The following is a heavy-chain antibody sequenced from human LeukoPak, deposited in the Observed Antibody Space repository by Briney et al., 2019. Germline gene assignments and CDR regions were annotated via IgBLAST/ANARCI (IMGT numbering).Heavy chain of an antibody. J-gene: IGHJ2*01. D-gene: IGHD4-23*01. Sequence: ASVKVSCKASGGTFSSYAISWVRQAPGQGLEWMGRTIPILGIANYAQKFQGRVTITADKSTSTAYMELSSLRSEDTAVYYCARVATVAHGWNWYFDLWGRGTLVTVSS. CDR1: GGTFSSYA. V-gene: IGHV1-69*04. CDR3: ARVATVAHGWNWYFDL. CDR2: TIPILGIA.